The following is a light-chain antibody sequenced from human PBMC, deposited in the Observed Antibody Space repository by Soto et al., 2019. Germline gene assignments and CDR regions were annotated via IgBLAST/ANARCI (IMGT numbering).Light chain of an antibody. CDR2: EVS. CDR3: SSYGRV. Sequence: SALTQPPSASGSPGQSVTISCTGTSSDVGGYNYVSWYQQHPGKAPKLMIYEVSKRPSGVPDRFSGSKSGNTASLTVSGLQAEDEADYYCSSYGRVFGTGTKLTVL. J-gene: IGLJ1*01. V-gene: IGLV2-8*01. CDR1: SSDVGGYNY.